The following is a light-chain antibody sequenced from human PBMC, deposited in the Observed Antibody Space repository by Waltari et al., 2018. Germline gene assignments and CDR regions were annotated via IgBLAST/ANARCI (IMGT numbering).Light chain of an antibody. CDR3: ATWDDSLNGWV. J-gene: IGLJ3*02. V-gene: IGLV1-44*01. Sequence: QSVLTQPPSASGTPGQRVTSPCPGSNSNIGRHAVNWYQQPPETAPKLLIYTDNQRPSGVPDRFSGSKSGTSASLAISGLQSEDEADYHCATWDDSLNGWVFGGGTKVTVL. CDR2: TDN. CDR1: NSNIGRHA.